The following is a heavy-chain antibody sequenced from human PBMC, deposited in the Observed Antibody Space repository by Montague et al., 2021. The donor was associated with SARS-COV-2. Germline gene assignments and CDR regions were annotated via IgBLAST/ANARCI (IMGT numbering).Heavy chain of an antibody. CDR1: GDSVKTNLYY. V-gene: IGHV4-39*01. D-gene: IGHD2-15*01. CDR3: ANADRCSSGSCYSPFDS. J-gene: IGHJ4*02. CDR2: IYYTGTT. Sequence: SETLSLTCTVSGDSVKTNLYYWGWIRQPPGKGLEWIGNIYYTGTTYYNPSLKSRATMSVDTSKNQFSLKLTSVTAADTAVYYCANADRCSSGSCYSPFDSWGQGSLVTVSS.